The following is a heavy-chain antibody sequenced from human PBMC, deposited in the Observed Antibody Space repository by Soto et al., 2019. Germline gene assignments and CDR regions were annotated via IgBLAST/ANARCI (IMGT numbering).Heavy chain of an antibody. D-gene: IGHD3-22*01. CDR3: ARDQTDSGGYSDS. Sequence: QTGGSLRLSCEASGFNFSSYGIHWARQAPGKGLEWVAIIWNDGSNEYYADSVKGRFTISRDNSKNTVYLQVSKLRAEDTAVYFCARDQTDSGGYSDSWGQGTLVTVSS. J-gene: IGHJ4*02. V-gene: IGHV3-33*01. CDR1: GFNFSSYG. CDR2: IWNDGSNE.